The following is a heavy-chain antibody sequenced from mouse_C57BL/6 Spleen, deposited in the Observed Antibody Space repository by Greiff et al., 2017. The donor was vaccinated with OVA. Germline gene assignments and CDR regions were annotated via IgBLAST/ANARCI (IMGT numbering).Heavy chain of an antibody. D-gene: IGHD4-1*01. Sequence: VKVVESGAELVKPGASVKLSCKASGYTFTEYTIHWVKQRSGQGLEWIGWFYPGSGSIKYNEKFKDKATLTADKSSSTVYMELSRLTSEDSAVYFCARHEEELGLYYFDYWGQGTTLTVSS. CDR2: FYPGSGSI. CDR3: ARHEEELGLYYFDY. CDR1: GYTFTEYT. J-gene: IGHJ2*01. V-gene: IGHV1-62-2*01.